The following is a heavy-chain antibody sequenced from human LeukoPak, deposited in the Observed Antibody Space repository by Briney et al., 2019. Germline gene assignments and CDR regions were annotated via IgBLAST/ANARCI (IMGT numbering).Heavy chain of an antibody. D-gene: IGHD5-18*01. Sequence: SVKASCKASGFTFSGCAMQWLRQARGQRLEWIGWIVVGTGKKDYAQRFQERVTITTDMTTSTAYMELSSLRSGDTAVYYCAAGVGYTYGLSLGATALISDIWGQGTMVTVSS. CDR3: AAGVGYTYGLSLGATALISDI. V-gene: IGHV1-58*02. J-gene: IGHJ3*02. CDR2: IVVGTGKK. CDR1: GFTFSGCA.